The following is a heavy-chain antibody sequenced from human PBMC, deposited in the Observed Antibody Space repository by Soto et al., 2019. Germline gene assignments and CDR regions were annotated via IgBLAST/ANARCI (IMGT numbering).Heavy chain of an antibody. CDR1: GFTFSSYG. D-gene: IGHD2-2*01. V-gene: IGHV3-33*01. CDR3: ARDLEALGLCSSTSCHSSPFDY. CDR2: IWYDGSNK. Sequence: GGSLRLSCAASGFTFSSYGMHWVRQAPGKGLEWVAVIWYDGSNKYYADSVKGRFTISRDNSKNTLYLQMNSLRAEDTAVYYCARDLEALGLCSSTSCHSSPFDYWGQGTLVTVSS. J-gene: IGHJ4*02.